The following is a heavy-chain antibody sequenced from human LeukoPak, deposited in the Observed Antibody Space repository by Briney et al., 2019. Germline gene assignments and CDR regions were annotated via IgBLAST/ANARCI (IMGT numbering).Heavy chain of an antibody. CDR2: IYYSGST. CDR1: GGSISSGGYY. J-gene: IGHJ5*02. V-gene: IGHV4-39*01. CDR3: ARALMVYVNWFDP. D-gene: IGHD2-8*01. Sequence: PSETLSLTCTVSGGSISSGGYYWGWIRQPPGKGLEWIGSIYYSGSTYYNPSLKSRVTISVDTSKNQFSLKLSSVTAADTAVYYCARALMVYVNWFDPWGQGTLVTVSS.